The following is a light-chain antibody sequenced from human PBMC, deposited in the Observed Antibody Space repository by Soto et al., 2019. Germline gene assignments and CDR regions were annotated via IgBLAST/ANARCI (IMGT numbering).Light chain of an antibody. CDR2: GAS. CDR1: QSVSSN. CDR3: QQYNNWVT. J-gene: IGKJ4*01. Sequence: ENVLTQSPVTLSVSPGERATLSCRASQSVSSNLVWYQQKPGQAPRLLIYGASTRATGIPARFSGSGSGTEFTLTISSLQSEDFAVYYCQQYNNWVTFGGGTKVDIK. V-gene: IGKV3-15*01.